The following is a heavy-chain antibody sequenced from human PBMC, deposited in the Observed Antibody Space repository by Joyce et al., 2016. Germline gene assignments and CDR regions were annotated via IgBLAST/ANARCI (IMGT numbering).Heavy chain of an antibody. CDR3: ARGGYYESTGYRSAFDI. CDR2: IYYSGST. V-gene: IGHV4-59*11. Sequence: QVQVQESGPGLVKPSETLSLTCTVSGASINGHYWSWIRQPPGKGLDWTGNIYYSGSTNYNPSLKSRVSISVDASKNQFSLKLTSVTAADTAVYYCARGGYYESTGYRSAFDIWGQGTTVTVSS. J-gene: IGHJ3*02. D-gene: IGHD3-22*01. CDR1: GASINGHY.